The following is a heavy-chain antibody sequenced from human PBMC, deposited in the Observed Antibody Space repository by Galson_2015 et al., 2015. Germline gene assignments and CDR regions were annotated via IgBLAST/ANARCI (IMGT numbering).Heavy chain of an antibody. CDR2: IWYDGSNK. CDR3: ARDRIWCSSTSCYRGGDYYGMDV. D-gene: IGHD2-2*01. V-gene: IGHV3-33*01. CDR1: GFTFSSYG. J-gene: IGHJ6*02. Sequence: SLRLSCAASGFTFSSYGMHWVRQAPGKGLEWVAVIWYDGSNKYYADSVKGRFAISRDNSKNTLYLQMNSLRAEDTAVYYCARDRIWCSSTSCYRGGDYYGMDVWGQGTTVTVSS.